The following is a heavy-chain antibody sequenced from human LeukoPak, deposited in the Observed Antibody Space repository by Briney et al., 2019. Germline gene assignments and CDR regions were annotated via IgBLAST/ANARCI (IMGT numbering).Heavy chain of an antibody. J-gene: IGHJ6*02. V-gene: IGHV3-23*01. CDR3: AKMGTYYGNTNYYYCMDV. D-gene: IGHD3-10*01. CDR1: GFTFSSYA. Sequence: GGSLRLSCAASGFTFSSYAMSWVRQAPGKGLEWVSAISGSGGSTYYADSVKGRFTISRDNSKNTLYVQLNSLRAEDTAVYYCAKMGTYYGNTNYYYCMDVWGQGTTVTVSS. CDR2: ISGSGGST.